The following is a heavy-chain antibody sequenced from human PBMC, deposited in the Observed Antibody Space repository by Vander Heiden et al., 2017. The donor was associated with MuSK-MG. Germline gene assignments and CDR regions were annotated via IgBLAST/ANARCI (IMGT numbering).Heavy chain of an antibody. J-gene: IGHJ4*02. CDR2: ITNSGGKT. D-gene: IGHD3-16*02. CDR1: GFDFNFYA. Sequence: EVQLLESGGDLVQPGGSLRVSCAASGFDFNFYAMNWVRQAPGKGLEWVSGITNSGGKTYYADSVNGRFTMSRDNSKNTVFLQMNSLRVEDTAVYYCAKGGDYVWGSYLIDFWGQGTLVTVSS. CDR3: AKGGDYVWGSYLIDF. V-gene: IGHV3-23*01.